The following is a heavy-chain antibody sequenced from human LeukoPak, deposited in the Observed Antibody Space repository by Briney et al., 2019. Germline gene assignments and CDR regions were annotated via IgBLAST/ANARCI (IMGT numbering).Heavy chain of an antibody. Sequence: GGSLRLSCAASGFTFSSYGMSWVRQAPGKGLEWVSAISGSGGSTYYADSVKGRFTISRDNSKNTLYLQMNSLRAEDTAVYYCAKGIGKYSGQYPYYFDYWGQGTLVTVSS. V-gene: IGHV3-23*01. CDR1: GFTFSSYG. D-gene: IGHD6-19*01. J-gene: IGHJ4*02. CDR3: AKGIGKYSGQYPYYFDY. CDR2: ISGSGGST.